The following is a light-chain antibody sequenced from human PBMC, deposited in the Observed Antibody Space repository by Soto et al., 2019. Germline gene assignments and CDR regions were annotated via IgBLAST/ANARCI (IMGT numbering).Light chain of an antibody. Sequence: QSVLTQPASVSGSTGQSITISRTGTSSDVGGYNYVSWYQQHPGKAPKLMIYEVSHRPSRVSNRFSGSKSGNTASLTISGLQAEDEADYYCSAYTSSSTLYVFGTGTKVTVL. CDR1: SSDVGGYNY. CDR3: SAYTSSSTLYV. V-gene: IGLV2-14*01. J-gene: IGLJ1*01. CDR2: EVS.